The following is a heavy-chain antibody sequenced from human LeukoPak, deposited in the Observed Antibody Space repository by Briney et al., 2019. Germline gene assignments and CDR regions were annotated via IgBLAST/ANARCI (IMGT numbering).Heavy chain of an antibody. CDR2: INWNGGST. D-gene: IGHD6-13*01. CDR3: ARVAAAVFDFDY. J-gene: IGHJ4*02. Sequence: GGALRLSCAASGFTFDDYGMSWVRQAPGEGLEWVSGINWNGGSTGYADSVKGRFTISRDNAKNSLYLQMNSLRAEDTALYYCARVAAAVFDFDYWGQGTLVTVSS. CDR1: GFTFDDYG. V-gene: IGHV3-20*04.